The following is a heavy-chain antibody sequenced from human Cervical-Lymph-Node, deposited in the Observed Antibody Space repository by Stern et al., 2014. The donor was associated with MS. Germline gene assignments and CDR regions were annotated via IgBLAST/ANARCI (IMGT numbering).Heavy chain of an antibody. CDR3: ARDYGLGGGWPRHYYGMDV. V-gene: IGHV1-18*01. D-gene: IGHD4-23*01. Sequence: VQLVESGAEVKKPGASLKGSCKDSGYMFSTQGISWVRQVPGQGLEWMGWISAYSGNTHYAQKLQGRVTMTPDTSTSTAYMEVRRFISADTALYSWARDYGLGGGWPRHYYGMDVWGQGTTVTVSS. CDR2: ISAYSGNT. CDR1: GYMFSTQG. J-gene: IGHJ6*02.